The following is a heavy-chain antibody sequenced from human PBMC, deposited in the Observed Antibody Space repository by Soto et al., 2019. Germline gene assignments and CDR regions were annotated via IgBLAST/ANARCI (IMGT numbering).Heavy chain of an antibody. CDR2: IKQDGSEN. Sequence: GGSLRLSCAASQFTFSSYWMTWVRRAPGKGLEWVANIKQDGSENYYVDSVKGRFTISRDNAKKSVYLQMDSLRAEDTAVYYCARLDMKSYYYYGMDVWGQGTTVTVSS. CDR3: ARLDMKSYYYYGMDV. CDR1: QFTFSSYW. D-gene: IGHD2-2*03. J-gene: IGHJ6*02. V-gene: IGHV3-7*05.